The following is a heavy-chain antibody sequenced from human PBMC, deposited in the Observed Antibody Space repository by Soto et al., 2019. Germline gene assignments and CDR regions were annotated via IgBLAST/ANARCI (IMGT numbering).Heavy chain of an antibody. J-gene: IGHJ4*02. CDR1: GFTFKNCW. CDR2: ITNDGRRT. V-gene: IGHV3-74*01. Sequence: EVQLVESGGGLVQPGGSLRLSCAASGFTFKNCWMHWVRQVPGKGLVWVSHITNDGRRTNYADSVKGGFTISRDNAKNTLYLQMNSLRAEDTAVYYCVRDWFGEFHWGQGTMVTVSS. CDR3: VRDWFGEFH. D-gene: IGHD3-10*01.